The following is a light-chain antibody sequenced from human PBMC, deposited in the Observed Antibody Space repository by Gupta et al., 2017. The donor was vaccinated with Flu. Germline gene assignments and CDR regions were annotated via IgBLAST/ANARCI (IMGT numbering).Light chain of an antibody. Sequence: QSALTQPPSASGSRGQSVTISCSGTSSDIGVYKYVSWYQQYPGKAPNLILSEVSKRPSGVPDRFSGSKSGNTASLTVSGPQPEDEADYYCSSYAGNFRILFGGGTKVTVL. J-gene: IGLJ2*01. CDR2: EVS. CDR1: SSDIGVYKY. CDR3: SSYAGNFRIL. V-gene: IGLV2-8*01.